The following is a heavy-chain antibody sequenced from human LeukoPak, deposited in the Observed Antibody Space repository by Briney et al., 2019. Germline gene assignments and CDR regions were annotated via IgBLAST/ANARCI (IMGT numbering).Heavy chain of an antibody. J-gene: IGHJ4*02. CDR2: IMDVVSVQ. CDR3: ARADLDTGTWGFDY. CDR1: GFTFSRYW. V-gene: IGHV3-7*01. Sequence: GGSLRLSCAVSGFTFSRYWMSWVRQAPGKGLEWVANIMDVVSVQYYVDSVKGRFTISRDNAKNSLYLQMSSLRAEETAVYYCARADLDTGTWGFDYWGQGTLVTVSS. D-gene: IGHD5-18*01.